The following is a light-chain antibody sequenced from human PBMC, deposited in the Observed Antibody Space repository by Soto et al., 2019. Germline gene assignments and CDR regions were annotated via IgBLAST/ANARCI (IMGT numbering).Light chain of an antibody. J-gene: IGLJ3*02. Sequence: QSALTQPASVSGSPGQSITSSCTGTSSDVGGYNYVSWYQQHPGKAPKLMIYDVSNRPSGVSNRFSGSTSGNTASLPISGLQAEDEADYYCSSYTSSSSLVFGGGTKVTVL. CDR2: DVS. V-gene: IGLV2-14*01. CDR1: SSDVGGYNY. CDR3: SSYTSSSSLV.